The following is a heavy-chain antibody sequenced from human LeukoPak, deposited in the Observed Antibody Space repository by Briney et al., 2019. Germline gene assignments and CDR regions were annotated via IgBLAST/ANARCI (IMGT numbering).Heavy chain of an antibody. J-gene: IGHJ6*02. D-gene: IGHD5-18*01. CDR1: GGSFSGYY. V-gene: IGHV4-34*01. Sequence: SETLSLTCAVYGGSFSGYYWSWIRQPPGKGLEWIGEINHSGSTNYNPSLKSRVTISVDTSKNQFSLKLSSVTAADTAVYYCASSGDTAMVRGYYYYGMDVWGQGTTVTVSS. CDR3: ASSGDTAMVRGYYYYGMDV. CDR2: INHSGST.